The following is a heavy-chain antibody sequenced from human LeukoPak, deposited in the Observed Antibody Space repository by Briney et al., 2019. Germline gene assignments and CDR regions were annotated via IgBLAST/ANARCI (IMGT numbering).Heavy chain of an antibody. V-gene: IGHV4-30-2*01. CDR2: IYHSGST. CDR3: ARLCVGAYDFWSGYYYMDV. J-gene: IGHJ6*03. D-gene: IGHD3-3*01. Sequence: SETLSLTCAVSGGSISSGGYSWSWIRQPPGKGLEWIGYIYHSGSTYYNPSLKSRVTISVDTSKNQFSLKLSSVTAADTAVYYCARLCVGAYDFWSGYYYMDVWGKGTTVTVSS. CDR1: GGSISSGGYS.